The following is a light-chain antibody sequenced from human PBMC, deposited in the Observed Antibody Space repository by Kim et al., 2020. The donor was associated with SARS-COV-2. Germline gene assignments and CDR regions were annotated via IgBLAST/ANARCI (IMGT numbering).Light chain of an antibody. Sequence: QSALTQPRSVSGSPGQSVTISCTGTSSDVCGYNYVSWYQQHPGKAPKLMIYDVSKRPSGVPDRFSGSKSGNTASLTISGLQAEDEADYYCCSYAGSYTYVVFGGGTQLTVL. CDR1: SSDVCGYNY. J-gene: IGLJ2*01. CDR2: DVS. V-gene: IGLV2-11*01. CDR3: CSYAGSYTYVV.